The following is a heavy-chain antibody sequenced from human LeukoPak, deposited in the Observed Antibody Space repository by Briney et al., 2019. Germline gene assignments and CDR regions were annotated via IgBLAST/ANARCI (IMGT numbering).Heavy chain of an antibody. Sequence: ASVKVSCKASGYIFIGYYIYWVRQAPGQGLEWMGWINPKSGGTYCSQKFQGRVTMTRDTSISTAYMELSSLRSEDTAVYYCARGRSSPYYYYYYMDVWGKGTTVTVSS. D-gene: IGHD2-2*01. J-gene: IGHJ6*03. CDR2: INPKSGGT. CDR1: GYIFIGYY. V-gene: IGHV1-2*02. CDR3: ARGRSSPYYYYYYMDV.